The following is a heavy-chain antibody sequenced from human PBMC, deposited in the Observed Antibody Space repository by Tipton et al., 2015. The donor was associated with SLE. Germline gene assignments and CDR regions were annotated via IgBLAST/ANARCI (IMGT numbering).Heavy chain of an antibody. CDR2: IDHRGTT. CDR1: GGSISGSYY. J-gene: IGHJ4*02. D-gene: IGHD7-27*01. V-gene: IGHV4-61*01. Sequence: TLSLTCSVSGGSISGSYYWSWIRQPPGKGLEWIGYIDHRGTTKYHPSLKRRVSILLDMSKRQFSLSLRSVTAADAAVYYCARDSLGLFDYWGQGILVTVSS. CDR3: ARDSLGLFDY.